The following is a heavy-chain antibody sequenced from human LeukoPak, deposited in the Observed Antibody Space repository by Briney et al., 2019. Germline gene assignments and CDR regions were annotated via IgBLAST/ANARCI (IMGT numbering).Heavy chain of an antibody. J-gene: IGHJ4*02. Sequence: GGSLRLSCAASGFTISSYAMSWVRQAPGKGLEWVSAISFNSDSTYYADSVKGRFTISRDNSKNTLYLQMNSLRAEDTAVYYCAKADCGGDCTFDYWGQGTLVTVSS. D-gene: IGHD2-21*02. CDR2: ISFNSDST. V-gene: IGHV3-23*01. CDR1: GFTISSYA. CDR3: AKADCGGDCTFDY.